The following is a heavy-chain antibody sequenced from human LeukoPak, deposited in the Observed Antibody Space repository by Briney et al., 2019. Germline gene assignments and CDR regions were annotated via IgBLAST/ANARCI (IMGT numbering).Heavy chain of an antibody. V-gene: IGHV6-1*01. J-gene: IGHJ1*01. CDR2: TYYRTKVYY. Sequence: SQTLSLTCAISGDSVSSNSATWSWIRQSPSRGLEWLGRTYYRTKVYYDYAVSVKGRMTINPDTSKNQFSLQLNSVTPEDTAVYYCTRGDHGSATSLFRHWGQGTLVTVSS. CDR1: GDSVSSNSAT. CDR3: TRGDHGSATSLFRH. D-gene: IGHD1-26*01.